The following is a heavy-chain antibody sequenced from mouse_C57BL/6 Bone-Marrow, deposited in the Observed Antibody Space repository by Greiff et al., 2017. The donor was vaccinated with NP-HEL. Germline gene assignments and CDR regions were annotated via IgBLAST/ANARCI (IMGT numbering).Heavy chain of an antibody. Sequence: EVNVVESGGGLVQPGGSMKLSCVASGFTFSNYWMNWVRQSPEKGLEWVAQIRLKSDNYATHYAESVKGRFTISRDDSTSSVYLQMNNLRAEDTGIYYCTGPYDYDPAWFAYWGQGTLVTVSA. D-gene: IGHD2-4*01. V-gene: IGHV6-3*01. CDR1: GFTFSNYW. J-gene: IGHJ3*01. CDR3: TGPYDYDPAWFAY. CDR2: IRLKSDNYAT.